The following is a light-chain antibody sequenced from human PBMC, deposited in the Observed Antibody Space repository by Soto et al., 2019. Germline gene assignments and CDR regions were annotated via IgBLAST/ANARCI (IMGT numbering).Light chain of an antibody. Sequence: QSVLTQPPSVSGAPGQRVTISCTGSSSNIGAGYDVHWYQQLPGTAPKLLIYGNSNRPSGVPDRFSGSKSGTSASLAITGLQPEDESDYYCQSYDSSLSGWVFGRGTKLTVL. J-gene: IGLJ3*02. CDR3: QSYDSSLSGWV. V-gene: IGLV1-40*01. CDR2: GNS. CDR1: SSNIGAGYD.